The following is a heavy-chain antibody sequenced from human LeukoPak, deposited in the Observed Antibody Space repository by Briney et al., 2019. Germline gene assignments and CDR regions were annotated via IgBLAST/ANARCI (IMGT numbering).Heavy chain of an antibody. CDR1: GYTFTSYD. CDR3: ARARWNWNDDVGEFDR. J-gene: IGHJ5*02. V-gene: IGHV1-8*01. CDR2: INPNSSNT. Sequence: ASVTVSCKSSGYTFTSYDINWVRQAPGQGLEWMGWINPNSSNTACAQKFQGRVTMTRNTSISTAYMELSSLRSGDTAVYYCARARWNWNDDVGEFDRWGQGTLVSVSS. D-gene: IGHD1-1*01.